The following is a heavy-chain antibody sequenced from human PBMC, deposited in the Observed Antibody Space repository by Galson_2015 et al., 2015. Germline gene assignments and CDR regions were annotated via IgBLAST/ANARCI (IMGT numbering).Heavy chain of an antibody. Sequence: SLRLSCAASGFTFSSYAITWVRQAPGKGLEWVSTISGSGGSTNYADSVKGRFTISRDNSKNTLYLQMNSLTAEDTAVYYCAKKSIVAAGNWYFDLSGRGTLDTVSS. CDR2: ISGSGGST. D-gene: IGHD1-26*01. CDR3: AKKSIVAAGNWYFDL. J-gene: IGHJ2*01. CDR1: GFTFSSYA. V-gene: IGHV3-23*01.